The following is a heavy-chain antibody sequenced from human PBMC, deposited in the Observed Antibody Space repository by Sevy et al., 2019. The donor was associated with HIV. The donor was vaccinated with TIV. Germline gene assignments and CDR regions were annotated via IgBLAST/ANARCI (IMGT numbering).Heavy chain of an antibody. J-gene: IGHJ6*02. CDR3: VRSGGITDYGMDV. V-gene: IGHV3-7*03. CDR1: GFTFSSYW. CDR2: IKPDGSGT. Sequence: GGSLRLSCAASGFTFSSYWMSWVRQAPGKGLEWVANIKPDGSGTYYVDSVKGRFTISRDNAKNSFFLQMNTLRADDTAVYYCVRSGGITDYGMDVWGPGTTVTVSS. D-gene: IGHD1-26*01.